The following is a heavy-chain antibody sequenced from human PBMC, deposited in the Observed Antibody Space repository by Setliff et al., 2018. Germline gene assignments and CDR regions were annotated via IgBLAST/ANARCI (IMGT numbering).Heavy chain of an antibody. V-gene: IGHV1-69*11. CDR2: IIPILETT. Sequence: ASVKVSCKVSGGAFSNYGLSWVRQAPGQGLVWMGRIIPILETTNYAQNFQGRVSITADESTRTAYMELSSLNSDDTAVYYCARDVPLTTVTKNYFGPWGQGTLVTVS. CDR1: GGAFSNYG. J-gene: IGHJ5*02. D-gene: IGHD4-17*01. CDR3: ARDVPLTTVTKNYFGP.